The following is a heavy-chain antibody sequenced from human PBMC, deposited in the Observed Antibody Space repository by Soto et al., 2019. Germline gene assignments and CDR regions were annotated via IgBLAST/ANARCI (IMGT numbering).Heavy chain of an antibody. Sequence: QVQLVQSGAEVKKPGSSVKVSCKASGGTFSSYTISWVRQAPGQGLEGMGRIIPNLGIANYAQKFKGRVTITADKSTRTAYMELSSLRSEDTAVYYCARDGPRRTGTKISNYYYYYMDVGGKGTTVTVSS. J-gene: IGHJ6*03. CDR1: GGTFSSYT. D-gene: IGHD1-7*01. CDR3: ARDGPRRTGTKISNYYYYYMDV. V-gene: IGHV1-69*08. CDR2: IIPNLGIA.